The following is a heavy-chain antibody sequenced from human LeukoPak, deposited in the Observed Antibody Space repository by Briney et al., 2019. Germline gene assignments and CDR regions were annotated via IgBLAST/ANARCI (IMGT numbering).Heavy chain of an antibody. D-gene: IGHD3-9*01. Sequence: SETLSLTCTVSGGSISSTGYYWGWIRQPPGKGLEWIGNIYYSGINYYNPSLRSRVTISVDTSKNQFSLKVSSVTAADAAVYYCARDDILTGSFDFWGQGTLVTVSS. CDR3: ARDDILTGSFDF. J-gene: IGHJ4*02. CDR2: IYYSGIN. CDR1: GGSISSTGYY. V-gene: IGHV4-39*02.